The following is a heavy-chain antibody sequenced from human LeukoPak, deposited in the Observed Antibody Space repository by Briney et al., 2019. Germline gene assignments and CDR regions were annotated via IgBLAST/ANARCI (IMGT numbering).Heavy chain of an antibody. CDR1: GGSISSSSYY. D-gene: IGHD2-21*02. CDR3: ARDLLGRAGVTTTFDY. J-gene: IGHJ4*02. Sequence: SETLSLTCTVSGGSISSSSYYWGWIRQPPGKGLEWIGSIYYSGSTYYNPSLKSRVTISVDTSKNQFSLKLSSVTAADTAVYYCARDLLGRAGVTTTFDYWGQGTLVTVSS. CDR2: IYYSGST. V-gene: IGHV4-39*07.